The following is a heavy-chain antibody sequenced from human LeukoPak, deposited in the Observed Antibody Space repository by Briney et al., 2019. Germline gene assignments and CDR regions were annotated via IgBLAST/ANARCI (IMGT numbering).Heavy chain of an antibody. D-gene: IGHD6-6*01. CDR3: ARGIAARRSDAFDI. V-gene: IGHV5-51*01. CDR1: GYIFTNYW. Sequence: RGESLKVSCQVSGYIFTNYWIGWVRQMPGKGLESMGIIYPADSDTTYSPSFQGQVTISADKSISTAYLQWSSLKASDTAMYYCARGIAARRSDAFDIWGQGTMVTVSS. CDR2: IYPADSDT. J-gene: IGHJ3*02.